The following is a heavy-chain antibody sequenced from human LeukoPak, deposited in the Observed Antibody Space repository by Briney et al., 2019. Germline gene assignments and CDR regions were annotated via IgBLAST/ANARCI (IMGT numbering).Heavy chain of an antibody. CDR1: GGSISSGSYY. D-gene: IGHD2-2*01. CDR2: IYTSGST. Sequence: SETLSLTCTVSGGSISSGSYYWSWIRQPAGKGLEWIVRIYTSGSTNYNPSLKSRVTISVDTSKNQFSLKLSSVTAADTAVYYCARVYCSSTSCYEDYWGQGTLVTVSS. CDR3: ARVYCSSTSCYEDY. V-gene: IGHV4-61*02. J-gene: IGHJ4*02.